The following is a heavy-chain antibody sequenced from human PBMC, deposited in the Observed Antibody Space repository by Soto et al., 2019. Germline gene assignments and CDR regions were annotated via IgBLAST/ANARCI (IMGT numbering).Heavy chain of an antibody. CDR2: INHSGST. CDR1: GGSFSGYY. CDR3: ARGNTVTIYYYYYGMDV. J-gene: IGHJ6*02. V-gene: IGHV4-34*01. Sequence: SETLSLTCTVSGGSFSGYYWSWIRQPPGKWLEWIGEINHSGSTNYNPSLKSRVTISVDTSKNQFSLKLSSVTAADTAVYYCARGNTVTIYYYYYGMDVWGQGTTVNVSS. D-gene: IGHD4-4*01.